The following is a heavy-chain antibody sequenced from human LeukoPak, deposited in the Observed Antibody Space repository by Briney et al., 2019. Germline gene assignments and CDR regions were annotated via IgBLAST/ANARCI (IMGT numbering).Heavy chain of an antibody. J-gene: IGHJ4*02. V-gene: IGHV3-74*03. CDR1: GFTFSSYW. D-gene: IGHD1-26*01. CDR2: INIDGTST. CDR3: ARGYSGTYRLGY. Sequence: GGSLRLSCAASGFTFSSYWMHWVRQAPGKGLMWVSRINIDGTSTTYADSVKGRFTISRDNAKNTLFLQMNSLRAEDTAVYYCARGYSGTYRLGYWGQGALVTVSS.